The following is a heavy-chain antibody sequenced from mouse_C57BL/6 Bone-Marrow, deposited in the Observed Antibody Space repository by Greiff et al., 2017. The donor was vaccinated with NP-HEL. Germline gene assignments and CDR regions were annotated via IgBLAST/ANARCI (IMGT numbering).Heavy chain of an antibody. J-gene: IGHJ2*01. V-gene: IGHV1-81*01. CDR3: ARGSLYYYGSSYNY. D-gene: IGHD1-1*01. CDR1: GYTFTSYG. Sequence: ESGAELARPGASVKLSCKASGYTFTSYGISWVKQRTGQGLEWIGEIYPRSGNTYYNEKFKGKATLTADKSSSTAYMELRSLTSEDSAVYFCARGSLYYYGSSYNYWGQGTTLTVSS. CDR2: IYPRSGNT.